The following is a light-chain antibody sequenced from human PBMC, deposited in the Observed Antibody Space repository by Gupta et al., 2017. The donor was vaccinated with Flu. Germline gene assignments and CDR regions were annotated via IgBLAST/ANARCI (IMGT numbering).Light chain of an antibody. Sequence: DIQRTQSPPSLSASVGDRVTITCQARQDINNYLNWYQQKPGKAPKLLIYDASNLETGVPSRFSGRGSGTDFRFTISRLQPEDIATYYCQQYDSLPITFGQGTRLEIK. CDR2: DAS. CDR3: QQYDSLPIT. V-gene: IGKV1-33*01. CDR1: QDINNY. J-gene: IGKJ5*01.